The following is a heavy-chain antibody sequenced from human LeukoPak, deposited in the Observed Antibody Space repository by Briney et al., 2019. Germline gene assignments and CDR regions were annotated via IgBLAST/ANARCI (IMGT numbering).Heavy chain of an antibody. CDR1: GGSISSGDYY. V-gene: IGHV4-30-4*01. CDR3: ARGFYDYVWGSYREFDY. CDR2: IYYSGST. J-gene: IGHJ4*02. Sequence: SETLSLTCTVSGGSISSGDYYWSWIRQPPGKGLEWIEYIYYSGSTYYNPSLKSRVTISVDTSKNQFSLKLSSVTAADTAVYYCARGFYDYVWGSYREFDYWGQGTLVTVSS. D-gene: IGHD3-16*01.